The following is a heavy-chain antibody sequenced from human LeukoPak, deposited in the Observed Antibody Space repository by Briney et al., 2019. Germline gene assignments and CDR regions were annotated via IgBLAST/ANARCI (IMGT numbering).Heavy chain of an antibody. D-gene: IGHD1-26*01. CDR3: ASTYSGVSWYYFDY. V-gene: IGHV4-38-2*01. CDR1: GYSIGSAYY. Sequence: PSETLSLTCAVSGYSIGSAYYWSWIHQPPGKGLEWIGEINHSGSTNYNPSLKSRVTISVDTSKNQFSLKLSSVTAADTAVYYCASTYSGVSWYYFDYWGQGTQVTVSS. J-gene: IGHJ4*02. CDR2: INHSGST.